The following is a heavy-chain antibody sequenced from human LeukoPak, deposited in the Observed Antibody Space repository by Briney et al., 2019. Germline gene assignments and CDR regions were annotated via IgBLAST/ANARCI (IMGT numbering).Heavy chain of an antibody. V-gene: IGHV4-31*03. CDR2: IYYSGST. CDR3: ARGVGYCSGGSCYSGGNFDY. D-gene: IGHD2-15*01. CDR1: GGSISSGGYY. Sequence: SQTLSLTCTVSGGSISSGGYYWSRIRQHPGKGLEWIGYIYYSGSTYYNPSLKSRVTISVDTSKNQFSLKLSSVTAADTAVYYCARGVGYCSGGSCYSGGNFDYWGQGTLVTVSS. J-gene: IGHJ4*02.